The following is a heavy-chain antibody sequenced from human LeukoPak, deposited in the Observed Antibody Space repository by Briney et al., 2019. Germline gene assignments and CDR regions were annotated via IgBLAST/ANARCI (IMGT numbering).Heavy chain of an antibody. CDR3: ARLLALRYFDWLSPLQYYYYYMDV. V-gene: IGHV4-34*01. Sequence: PSETLSLTCAVYGGSFSGYYWSWIRQPPGKGLEWTGEINHSGSTNYNPSLKSRVTISVDTSKNQFSLKLSSVTAADTAVYYCARLLALRYFDWLSPLQYYYYYMDVWGKGTTVTISS. D-gene: IGHD3-9*01. CDR1: GGSFSGYY. J-gene: IGHJ6*03. CDR2: INHSGST.